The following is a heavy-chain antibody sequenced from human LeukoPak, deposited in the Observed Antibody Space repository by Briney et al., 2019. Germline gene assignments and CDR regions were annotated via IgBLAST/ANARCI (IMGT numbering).Heavy chain of an antibody. D-gene: IGHD3-22*01. J-gene: IGHJ4*02. CDR1: GYSISSGYY. V-gene: IGHV4-38-2*02. CDR3: ARDAYDSSGYYVDY. Sequence: PSGTLSLTCAVSGYSISSGYYWGWIRQPPGKGLEWIGSIYHSGSTYYNPSLKSRVTISVDTSKNQFSLKLSSVTAADTAVYYCARDAYDSSGYYVDYWGQGTLVTVSS. CDR2: IYHSGST.